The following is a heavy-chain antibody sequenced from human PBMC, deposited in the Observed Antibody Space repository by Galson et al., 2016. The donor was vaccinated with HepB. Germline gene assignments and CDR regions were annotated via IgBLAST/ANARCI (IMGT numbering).Heavy chain of an antibody. CDR2: ISHDGSNK. CDR3: AKDQGGLRYYDLLPYTPLDY. CDR1: GFTFSTYG. V-gene: IGHV3-30*18. Sequence: SLRLSCAASGFTFSTYGMHWVRQAPGKGLEWVAVISHDGSNKYYADTVKGRFTISRDNSKNTLFLQMNSLRAEDTAVYYCAKDQGGLRYYDLLPYTPLDYWGQGTLVSVSS. J-gene: IGHJ4*02. D-gene: IGHD3-9*01.